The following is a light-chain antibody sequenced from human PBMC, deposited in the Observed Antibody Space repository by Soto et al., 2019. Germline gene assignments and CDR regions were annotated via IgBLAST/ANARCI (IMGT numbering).Light chain of an antibody. V-gene: IGKV3-20*01. CDR1: QTLSNSF. CDR3: QQYERYST. CDR2: DTS. J-gene: IGKJ1*01. Sequence: EFVLTQSPGTLSLSPGERATLSCRASQTLSNSFIAWYQQKPGQAPRLLIYDTSSRATGIPDRFSGSGSGTDFTLTISGLQPEDSATYYCQQYERYSTFGQGTKVDIK.